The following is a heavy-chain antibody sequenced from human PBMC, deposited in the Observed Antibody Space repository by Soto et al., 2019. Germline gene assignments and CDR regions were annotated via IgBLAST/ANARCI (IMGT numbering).Heavy chain of an antibody. CDR1: GFTFTSAW. CDR2: IKSKTDGGTV. D-gene: IGHD2-15*01. V-gene: IGHV3-15*07. Sequence: EVQLVESGGGLVRPGESLRLSCAASGFTFTSAWINWVRQAPGKGLEWAGRIKSKTDGGTVDYGAPVKGRFTILRDDSKNTAYLQMNSLRNEDTAVYYCTTAERGGSYYSDYWGQGTLVTVSS. J-gene: IGHJ4*02. CDR3: TTAERGGSYYSDY.